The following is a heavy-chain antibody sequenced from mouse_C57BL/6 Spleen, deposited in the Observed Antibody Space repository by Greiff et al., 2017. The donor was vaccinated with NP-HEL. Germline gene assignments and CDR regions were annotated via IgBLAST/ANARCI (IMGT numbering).Heavy chain of an antibody. CDR2: ISSGGSYT. D-gene: IGHD2-4*01. V-gene: IGHV5-6*01. Sequence: EVQVVESGGDLVKPGGSLKLSCAASGFTFSSYGMSWVRQTPDKRLEWVATISSGGSYTYYPDSVKGRFTISRDNAKNTLYLQMSSLKSEDTAMYYCARPYDYDDGYYFDYWGQGTTLTVSS. J-gene: IGHJ2*01. CDR3: ARPYDYDDGYYFDY. CDR1: GFTFSSYG.